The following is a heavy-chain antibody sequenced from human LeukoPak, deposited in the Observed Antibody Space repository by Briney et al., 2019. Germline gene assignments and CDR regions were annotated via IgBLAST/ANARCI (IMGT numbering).Heavy chain of an antibody. CDR3: ASDAGYSGYDLGGGRYNWFDP. CDR1: GFTFSSYA. Sequence: PGGSLRLSCAASGFTFSSYAMSWVRQAPGKGLEWVSAISGSGGSTYYADSVKGRFTISRDNSKNTLYLQMNSLRAEDTAVYYCASDAGYSGYDLGGGRYNWFDPWGQGTLVTVSS. J-gene: IGHJ5*02. CDR2: ISGSGGST. D-gene: IGHD5-12*01. V-gene: IGHV3-23*01.